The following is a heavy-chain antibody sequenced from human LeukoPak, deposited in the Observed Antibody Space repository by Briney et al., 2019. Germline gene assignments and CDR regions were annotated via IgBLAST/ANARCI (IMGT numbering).Heavy chain of an antibody. J-gene: IGHJ4*02. CDR2: ISGSGGDT. D-gene: IGHD2-8*01. CDR3: AKDTSVARYCTNDICSPFDY. CDR1: GFTFSSYA. V-gene: IGHV3-23*01. Sequence: GGSLRLFCAASGFTFSSYAMSWLRQAPGKGLQWVSAISGSGGDTYDADSVKGRFTISRDNSKNTLYLQMNSLRAEDTAVYYCAKDTSVARYCTNDICSPFDYWGQGTLVTVSS.